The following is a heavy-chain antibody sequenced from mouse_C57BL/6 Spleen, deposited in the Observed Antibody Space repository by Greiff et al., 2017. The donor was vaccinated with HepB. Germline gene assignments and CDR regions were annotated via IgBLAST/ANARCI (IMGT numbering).Heavy chain of an antibody. V-gene: IGHV1-69*01. CDR1: GYTFTSYW. CDR3: ARSADYYCSSYGFAY. CDR2: IDPSDSYT. Sequence: VQLQQPGAEFVMPGASVKLSCKASGYTFTSYWMHWVKQTPGQGLEWIGEIDPSDSYTNYNQKFKGKSTFTVDKASNTAYMQLSSLTSEDSAVYYCARSADYYCSSYGFAYWGQGTLVTVSA. J-gene: IGHJ3*01. D-gene: IGHD1-1*01.